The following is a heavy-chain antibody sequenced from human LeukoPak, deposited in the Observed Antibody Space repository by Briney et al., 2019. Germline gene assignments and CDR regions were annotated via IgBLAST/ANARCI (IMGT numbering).Heavy chain of an antibody. J-gene: IGHJ4*02. V-gene: IGHV4-59*08. CDR2: IYYSGST. Sequence: SETLSLTCTVSGGSISSYYWSWIRQPPGKGLEWIGYIYYSGSTNYNPSLKSRVTISVDTSKNQFSLKLSSVTAADTAVHYCARHRSSWFPSHIDYWGQGTLVTVSS. D-gene: IGHD6-13*01. CDR3: ARHRSSWFPSHIDY. CDR1: GGSISSYY.